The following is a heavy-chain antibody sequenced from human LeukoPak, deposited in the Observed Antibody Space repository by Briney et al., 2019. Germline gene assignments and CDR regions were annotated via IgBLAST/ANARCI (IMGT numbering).Heavy chain of an antibody. CDR2: IYSGGST. D-gene: IGHD4-23*01. V-gene: IGHV3-53*01. J-gene: IGHJ3*02. Sequence: GGSLRLSCAASGFTVSSNYMSWVRQAPGKGLEWVSVIYSGGSTYYADSVKGRFTISRDNSKNTLYLQMNSLRAEDTAIYYCARGVRSGNSNAFDIWGQGTMVTVSS. CDR3: ARGVRSGNSNAFDI. CDR1: GFTVSSNY.